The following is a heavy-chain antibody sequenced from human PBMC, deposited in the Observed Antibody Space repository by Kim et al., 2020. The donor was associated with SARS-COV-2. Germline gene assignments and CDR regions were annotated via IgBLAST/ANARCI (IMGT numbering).Heavy chain of an antibody. Sequence: KGRFTISRDNSKITLYLQMNSLRAEDTAVYYCASGYCSSTSGYYYYGMDVWGQGTTVTVSS. D-gene: IGHD2-2*01. V-gene: IGHV3-66*01. J-gene: IGHJ6*02. CDR3: ASGYCSSTSGYYYYGMDV.